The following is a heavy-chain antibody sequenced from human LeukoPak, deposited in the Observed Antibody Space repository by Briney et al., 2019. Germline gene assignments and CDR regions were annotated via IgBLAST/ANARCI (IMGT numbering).Heavy chain of an antibody. J-gene: IGHJ3*02. Sequence: GGSLRLSCAASGFTFVTYWMHWVRQAPGKGLVWVSRMNSDGSSTSSADSVKGRFTISRDDAKNTLYLQMNSLRAEDTAVYYCARSMVRGDIWGQGTMVTVSS. CDR1: GFTFVTYW. CDR2: MNSDGSST. D-gene: IGHD3-10*01. V-gene: IGHV3-74*01. CDR3: ARSMVRGDI.